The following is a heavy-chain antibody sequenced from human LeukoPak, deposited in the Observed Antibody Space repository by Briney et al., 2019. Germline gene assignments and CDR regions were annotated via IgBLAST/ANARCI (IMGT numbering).Heavy chain of an antibody. CDR2: INSDGSST. CDR1: GFTFSSYW. D-gene: IGHD3-22*01. CDR3: ARMYYHDSSDYYWAPDY. V-gene: IGHV3-74*01. J-gene: IGHJ4*02. Sequence: GGSLRLSCAASGFTFSSYWMHWVRQAPGKGLVWVSRINSDGSSTSYADSVKGRFTISRDNAKNTLYLQMNSLRAEDTAVYFCARMYYHDSSDYYWAPDYWGQGTLVTVSS.